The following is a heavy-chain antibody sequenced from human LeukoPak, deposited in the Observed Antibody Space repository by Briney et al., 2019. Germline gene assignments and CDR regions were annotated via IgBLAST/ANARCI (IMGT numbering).Heavy chain of an antibody. V-gene: IGHV3-48*04. CDR3: ANGRMGGSGNYPDYFDY. D-gene: IGHD3-10*01. J-gene: IGHJ4*02. CDR2: ISSSSSTI. Sequence: GGSLRLSCAASGFTFSSYSMNWVRQAPGKGLEWVSYISSSSSTIYYADSVKGRFTISRDNAKNSLYLQMNSLTAEDTAAYYCANGRMGGSGNYPDYFDYWGQGTLVTVSS. CDR1: GFTFSSYS.